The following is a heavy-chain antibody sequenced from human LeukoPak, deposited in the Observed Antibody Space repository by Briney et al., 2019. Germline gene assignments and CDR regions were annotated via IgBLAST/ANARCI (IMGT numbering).Heavy chain of an antibody. Sequence: GGSLRLSCAASGFTFSSYSMNWVRQAPGKGLEWVSYISSSSSTIYYADSVKGRFTISRDNAKNSLYLQMNSLRAGDTAVYYCARVSFGELLYAVDYWGQGILVTVSS. J-gene: IGHJ4*02. CDR3: ARVSFGELLYAVDY. CDR2: ISSSSSTI. V-gene: IGHV3-48*01. D-gene: IGHD3-10*01. CDR1: GFTFSSYS.